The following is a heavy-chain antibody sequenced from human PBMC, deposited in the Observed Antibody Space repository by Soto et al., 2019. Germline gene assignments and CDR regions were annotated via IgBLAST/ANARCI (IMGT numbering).Heavy chain of an antibody. CDR1: GFTFSSYA. D-gene: IGHD6-19*01. J-gene: IGHJ4*02. Sequence: EVQLLESGGGLVQPGGSLRLSCAASGFTFSSYAMRWVRQPPVKGLEWVSAISGSRGSTYYADSVKGRFTITRDNSKNTLYLQMNILRAEDTAVYYCARRGSGRYYEYWGQGTLVTVSS. CDR3: ARRGSGRYYEY. CDR2: ISGSRGST. V-gene: IGHV3-23*01.